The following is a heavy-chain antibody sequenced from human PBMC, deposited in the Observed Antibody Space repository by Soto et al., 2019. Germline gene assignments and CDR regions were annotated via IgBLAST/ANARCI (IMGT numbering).Heavy chain of an antibody. CDR1: GYTFTSYG. CDR2: ISAYNGNT. Sequence: QVPLVQSGAEVKKPGASVKVSCKASGYTFTSYGISWVRQAPGQGLEWMGWISAYNGNTNYAQKLQGRVTMTTDTSTSTAYMELRSLRSDDTAVYYCARDRVCSGGSCRTGNWFDPWGQGTLVTVSS. J-gene: IGHJ5*02. D-gene: IGHD2-15*01. CDR3: ARDRVCSGGSCRTGNWFDP. V-gene: IGHV1-18*01.